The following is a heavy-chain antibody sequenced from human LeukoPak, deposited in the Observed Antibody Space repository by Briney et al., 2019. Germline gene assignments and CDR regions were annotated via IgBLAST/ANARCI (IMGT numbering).Heavy chain of an antibody. CDR2: IIPIFGTA. V-gene: IGHV1-69*05. J-gene: IGHJ4*02. Sequence: SVKVSCKAPGGTFSSYAISWVRQAPGQGLEWMGRIIPIFGTANYAQKFQGRVTITTDESTSTAYMELRSLRSEDTAVYYCARVRYSRGWYDYWGQGTLVTVSS. CDR3: ARVRYSRGWYDY. CDR1: GGTFSSYA. D-gene: IGHD6-19*01.